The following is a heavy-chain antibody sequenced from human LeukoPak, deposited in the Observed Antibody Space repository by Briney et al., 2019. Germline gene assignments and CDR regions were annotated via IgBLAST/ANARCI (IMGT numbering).Heavy chain of an antibody. J-gene: IGHJ3*02. CDR2: IYYSGST. CDR1: GGAISYYY. CDR3: ASRNRGYDSSGYQLRGAFDI. Sequence: SETLSLTCTVSGGAISYYYWSWIRQPPGKGLEWIGYIYYSGSTNYNPSLKSRVTMSVDTSNQFSLKLSSVTAADTAVYYCASRNRGYDSSGYQLRGAFDIWGQGTMVTVSS. V-gene: IGHV4-59*01. D-gene: IGHD3-22*01.